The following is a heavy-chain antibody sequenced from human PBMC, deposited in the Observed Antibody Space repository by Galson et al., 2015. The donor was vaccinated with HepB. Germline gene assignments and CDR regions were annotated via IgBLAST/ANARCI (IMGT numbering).Heavy chain of an antibody. CDR2: ISYDGSNK. V-gene: IGHV3-30*04. J-gene: IGHJ4*02. D-gene: IGHD1-26*01. Sequence: SLRLSCAASGFTFSRHAMHWVRQAPGKGLEWVALISYDGSNKYYADSVKGRLTISRDNSKNTLYLQMKSLRAEDTAVYYCARVGELLVDYWGQGTLVTVSS. CDR1: GFTFSRHA. CDR3: ARVGELLVDY.